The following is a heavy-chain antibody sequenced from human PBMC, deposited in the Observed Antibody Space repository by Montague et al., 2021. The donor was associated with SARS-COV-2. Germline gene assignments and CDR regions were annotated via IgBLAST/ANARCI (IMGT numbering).Heavy chain of an antibody. CDR3: ARDGWAHYYDSSGYEGNFDI. Sequence: SLRLSCAASGFPFNYYAMHWVRQAPGKGLEWVSGISWDSGNIAYADSVKSRFTIFRDNAKNSLFLQMNSLRAEDTAVYYCARDGWAHYYDSSGYEGNFDIWGQGTMVTVSS. J-gene: IGHJ3*02. D-gene: IGHD3-22*01. CDR2: ISWDSGNI. V-gene: IGHV3-9*01. CDR1: GFPFNYYA.